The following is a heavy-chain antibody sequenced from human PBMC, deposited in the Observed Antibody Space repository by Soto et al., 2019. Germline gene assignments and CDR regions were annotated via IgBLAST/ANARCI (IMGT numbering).Heavy chain of an antibody. Sequence: GGSLRLSCAASGFTFSSYAMHWVRQAPGKGLEWVAVISYDVSNKYYADSVKGRFTISRDNSKNTLYLQMNSLGAEDTAVYYCARDLYGVYYYYGMDVWGQGTRVTVSS. CDR1: GFTFSSYA. D-gene: IGHD3-10*01. CDR3: ARDLYGVYYYYGMDV. CDR2: ISYDVSNK. J-gene: IGHJ6*02. V-gene: IGHV3-30-3*01.